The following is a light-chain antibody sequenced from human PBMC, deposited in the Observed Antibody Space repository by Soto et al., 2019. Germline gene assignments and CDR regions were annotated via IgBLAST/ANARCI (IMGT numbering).Light chain of an antibody. Sequence: EIVMTQSPATLSVSPGESVTLSCRASLGISINLAWYQQRPGQAPRLLIYGASTRATGVQARFSGSGSGTDFTLTISSLQSEDLAVYHCKQYNKWPQTVGQGTKVDIK. CDR2: GAS. V-gene: IGKV3-15*01. CDR3: KQYNKWPQT. J-gene: IGKJ1*01. CDR1: LGISIN.